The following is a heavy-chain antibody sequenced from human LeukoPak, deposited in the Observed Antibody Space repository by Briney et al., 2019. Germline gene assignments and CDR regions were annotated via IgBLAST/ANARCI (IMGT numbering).Heavy chain of an antibody. CDR2: ISGSGGST. CDR1: GFTFSSYG. CDR3: AKAVSCSSTSCYRSYGMDV. Sequence: GGSLRLSCAASGFTFSSYGMSWVRQAPGKGLEWVSGISGSGGSTYYADSVKGRFTISRDNSKNTLYLQMNSLRAEDMAVYYCAKAVSCSSTSCYRSYGMDVWGQGTTVTVSS. V-gene: IGHV3-23*01. J-gene: IGHJ6*02. D-gene: IGHD2-2*02.